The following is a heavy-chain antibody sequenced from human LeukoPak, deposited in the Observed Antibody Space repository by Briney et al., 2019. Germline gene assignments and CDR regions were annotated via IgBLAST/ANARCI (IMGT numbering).Heavy chain of an antibody. CDR3: GRPGSEQQLDPIHF. CDR1: RCFLRHSSYY. Sequence: SETLSLTCPFSRCFLRHSSYYWRWIRQPPGKGLEWIGSIYYSGTTYFNPSLNSRVTISVDTSKNHFSLTLSSVTPANRAVFYVGRPGSEQQLDPIHFWCQGALVTVSS. J-gene: IGHJ4*02. V-gene: IGHV4-39*01. D-gene: IGHD6-13*01. CDR2: IYYSGTT.